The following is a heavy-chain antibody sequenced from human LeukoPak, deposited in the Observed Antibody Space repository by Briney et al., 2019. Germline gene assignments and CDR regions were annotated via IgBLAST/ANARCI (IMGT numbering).Heavy chain of an antibody. J-gene: IGHJ6*02. CDR3: ARRNGNYYYGMDV. Sequence: GESLKISCKGSGYSFTSYWIGRVRQMPGKGLEWMGIIYPRDSDTRYSPSFQGQVTISVDKSISTAYLQWSSLKASDTAMYYCARRNGNYYYGMDVWGQGTTVTVSS. CDR1: GYSFTSYW. CDR2: IYPRDSDT. D-gene: IGHD2-8*01. V-gene: IGHV5-51*01.